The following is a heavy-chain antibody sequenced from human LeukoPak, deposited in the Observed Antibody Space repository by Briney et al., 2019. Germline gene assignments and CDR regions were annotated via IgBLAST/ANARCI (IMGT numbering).Heavy chain of an antibody. CDR1: GGSFSGYY. D-gene: IGHD3-10*01. Sequence: SETLSLTCAVFGGSFSGYYWGWIRQPPGKGLEWFGEINQSGSTNYNPSLKSRVTISVDTSKNQFSLKLSCVAAADPSGYFGARGQHYYGSGSECYMDVWGKGTTVTVSS. V-gene: IGHV4-34*01. CDR3: ARGQHYYGSGSECYMDV. CDR2: INQSGST. J-gene: IGHJ6*03.